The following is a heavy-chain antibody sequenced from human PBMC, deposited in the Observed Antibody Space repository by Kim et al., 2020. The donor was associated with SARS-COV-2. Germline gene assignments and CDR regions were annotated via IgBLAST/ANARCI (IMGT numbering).Heavy chain of an antibody. D-gene: IGHD6-6*01. CDR1: KFTVGDYF. CDR2: ISSTTSYT. Sequence: GGSLRLSCTASKFTVGDYFMSWIRQAPGKGLEWLAYISSTTSYTKYADSVKGRFTISRDKANTSLYLQMNSLTVEDTAVYYCAQSSSSADGYWGQGTLVTGSS. V-gene: IGHV3-11*03. CDR3: AQSSSSADGY. J-gene: IGHJ4*02.